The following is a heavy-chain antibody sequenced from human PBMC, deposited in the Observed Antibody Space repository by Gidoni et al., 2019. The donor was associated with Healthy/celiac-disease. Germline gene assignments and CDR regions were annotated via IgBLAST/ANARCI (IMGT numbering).Heavy chain of an antibody. CDR1: GFPFSNAW. CDR3: TNDYGDYFWA. J-gene: IGHJ5*02. D-gene: IGHD4-17*01. V-gene: IGHV3-15*01. Sequence: EVQLLESGGGLVTPGGSLRLSCAAPGFPFSNAWMSWVRQAPGKGLEWVGRIKSKTDGGTTDYAAPVKGRFTISRDDSKNTLYLQMNSLKTEDTAVYYCTNDYGDYFWAWGQGTLVTVSS. CDR2: IKSKTDGGTT.